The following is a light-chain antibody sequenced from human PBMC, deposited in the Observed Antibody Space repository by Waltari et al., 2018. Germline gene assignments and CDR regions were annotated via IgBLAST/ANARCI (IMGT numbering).Light chain of an antibody. V-gene: IGKV3-15*01. Sequence: EIVMTQSPATLSVSPGARATLSCWASHSISSHLAWYQKKPGQAPRLLIYGASTRATGIPARFSGSGSGTEFTLTINSLQSEDVAVYYCQQYNIWPPWTFGQGTKVEIK. J-gene: IGKJ1*01. CDR1: HSISSH. CDR2: GAS. CDR3: QQYNIWPPWT.